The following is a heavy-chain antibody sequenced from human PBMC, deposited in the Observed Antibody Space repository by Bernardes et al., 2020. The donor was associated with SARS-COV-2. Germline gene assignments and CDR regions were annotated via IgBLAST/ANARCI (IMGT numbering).Heavy chain of an antibody. D-gene: IGHD3-22*01. J-gene: IGHJ4*02. CDR3: TTGAEIDYVSSGFTYCFDF. Sequence: GSLRLSCAASGFTFSNAWMNWVRQAPGKGLEWVGHIKRKTVGGKTDYAAPVKGRSTISGDDSKNTMYLQMNSLKTEDTAVYYCTTGAEIDYVSSGFTYCFDFWGQGTLVTVSS. CDR2: IKRKTVGGKT. V-gene: IGHV3-15*07. CDR1: GFTFSNAW.